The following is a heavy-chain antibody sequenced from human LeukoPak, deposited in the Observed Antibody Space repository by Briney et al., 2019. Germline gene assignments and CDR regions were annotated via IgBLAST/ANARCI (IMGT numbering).Heavy chain of an antibody. J-gene: IGHJ4*02. Sequence: PGGSLRLSCAASGFTFSSYSMNWVRQAPGKGLERVSYISSSSSTIYYADSVKGRFTISRDNAKNSLYLQMNSLRAEDTAVYYCARSYCSSTSCYDDFDYWGQGTLVTVSS. V-gene: IGHV3-48*01. D-gene: IGHD2-2*01. CDR2: ISSSSSTI. CDR3: ARSYCSSTSCYDDFDY. CDR1: GFTFSSYS.